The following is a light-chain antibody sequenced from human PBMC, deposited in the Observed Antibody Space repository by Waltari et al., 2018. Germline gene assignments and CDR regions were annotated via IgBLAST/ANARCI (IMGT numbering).Light chain of an antibody. J-gene: IGLJ2*01. CDR2: NNN. CDR1: SSNTGAGYD. V-gene: IGLV1-40*01. CDR3: QSYDSSLSGVI. Sequence: QSVLTQPPSVSGAPGQRVTLSCTGSSSNTGAGYDVHWYQQLPGTAPKLLIYNNNIRPSGGAARFSGSRSGTSASLAITGLQAEDEADYYCQSYDSSLSGVIFGGGTKLTVL.